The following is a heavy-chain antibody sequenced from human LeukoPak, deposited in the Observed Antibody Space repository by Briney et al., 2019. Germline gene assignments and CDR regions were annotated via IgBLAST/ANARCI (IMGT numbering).Heavy chain of an antibody. J-gene: IGHJ6*02. CDR3: ARSPGIAAAGDYYYYYGMDV. D-gene: IGHD6-13*01. Sequence: ASVKVSCKASGYTFTGYYMHWVRQAPGQGLEWMGWINPNSGGTNYAQKFQGWVTMTRDTSISTAYMELSRLRSDDTAVYYCARSPGIAAAGDYYYYYGMDVWGQGTTVTVSS. V-gene: IGHV1-2*04. CDR2: INPNSGGT. CDR1: GYTFTGYY.